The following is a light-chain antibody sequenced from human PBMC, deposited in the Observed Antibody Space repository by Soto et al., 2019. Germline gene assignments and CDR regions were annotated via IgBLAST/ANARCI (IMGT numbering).Light chain of an antibody. J-gene: IGLJ2*01. Sequence: QSALTQPASVSGSPGQTITISCTGTSSDVGGYAYVSWYQQYPGKVPKLVISEVSNRPSGVYHRFSGSRSGNTASLTISGLQAEDEADYHCSSYTSSTTPVFGGGTKVTVL. V-gene: IGLV2-14*01. CDR1: SSDVGGYAY. CDR3: SSYTSSTTPV. CDR2: EVS.